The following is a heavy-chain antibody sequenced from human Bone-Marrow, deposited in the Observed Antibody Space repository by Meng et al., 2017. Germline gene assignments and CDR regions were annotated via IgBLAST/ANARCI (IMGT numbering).Heavy chain of an antibody. V-gene: IGHV1-69*05. D-gene: IGHD5-18*01. CDR3: ARDPGPEGIQIFVLSPHQYYYYGMDV. CDR1: GGTFSSYA. J-gene: IGHJ6*02. CDR2: IIPIFGTA. Sequence: SVKVSCKASGGTFSSYAISWVRQAPGQGLEWMGGIIPIFGTANHAQKLQGRVTTTTDESTSTADMELSSLRSEDTTVYYCARDPGPEGIQIFVLSPHQYYYYGMDVWGQGTTVTVSS.